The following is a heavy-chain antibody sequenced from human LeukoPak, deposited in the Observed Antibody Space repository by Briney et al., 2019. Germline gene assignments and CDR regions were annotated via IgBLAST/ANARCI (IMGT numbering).Heavy chain of an antibody. CDR1: GYSISSGYY. Sequence: PSETLSLTCTVSGYSISSGYYWGWIRQPPGKGLEWIGSIYYSGSTYYNPSLKSRVTISVDTSKNQFSLKLSSVTAADTAVYYCARDLDYWGQGTLVTVSS. J-gene: IGHJ4*02. CDR3: ARDLDY. CDR2: IYYSGST. V-gene: IGHV4-38-2*02.